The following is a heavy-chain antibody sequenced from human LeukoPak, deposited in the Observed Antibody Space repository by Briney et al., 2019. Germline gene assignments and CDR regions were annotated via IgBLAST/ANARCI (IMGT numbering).Heavy chain of an antibody. CDR3: ARGRATWDY. D-gene: IGHD1-26*01. J-gene: IGHJ4*02. CDR2: IKLDGSEK. Sequence: GGSLRLSCGASGFTFSNYLMSWVRQAPGEGLEWVASIKLDGSEKTYVDSAKGRFTISRDNAKSSLCLQMSSLRAEDTAVYFCARGRATWDYWGQGSLVTVSS. CDR1: GFTFSNYL. V-gene: IGHV3-7*01.